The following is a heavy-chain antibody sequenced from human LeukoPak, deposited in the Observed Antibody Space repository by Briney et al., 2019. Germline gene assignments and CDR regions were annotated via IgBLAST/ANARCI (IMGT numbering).Heavy chain of an antibody. D-gene: IGHD3-10*01. Sequence: PSETLSLTCTVSGGSISSGGYYWSWIRQHPGKGLEWIGYIYYSGSTYYNPSLKSRVTISVDTSKNQFSLKLSSVTAADTAVYYCARDRRTSYGSGSYYPFDYWGQGTLVTVSS. CDR2: IYYSGST. CDR3: ARDRRTSYGSGSYYPFDY. J-gene: IGHJ4*02. V-gene: IGHV4-31*03. CDR1: GGSISSGGYY.